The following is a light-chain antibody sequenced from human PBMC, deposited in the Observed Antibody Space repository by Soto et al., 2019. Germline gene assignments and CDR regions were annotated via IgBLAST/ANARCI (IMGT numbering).Light chain of an antibody. CDR3: SSYTSSSTLYV. Sequence: QSVLTQPASVSGSHGQSITISCTGTSSDVGGYNYVSWYQQHPGKAPKLMIYEVSNRPSGVSNRFSGSKSGNTASLTISGLQAEDEADYYCSSYTSSSTLYVFGTGTKLTVL. J-gene: IGLJ1*01. CDR1: SSDVGGYNY. V-gene: IGLV2-14*01. CDR2: EVS.